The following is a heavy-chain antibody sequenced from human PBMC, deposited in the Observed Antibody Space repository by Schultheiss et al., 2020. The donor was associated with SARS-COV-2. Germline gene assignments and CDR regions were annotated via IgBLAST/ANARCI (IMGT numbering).Heavy chain of an antibody. Sequence: ASVNVSCKASGYTFTSYGISWVRQAPGQGLEWMGWISAYNGNTNYAQKLQGRVTMTTDTSTSTAYMELRSLRSDDTAVYYCARDVVVVAATKGRGGYYYYGMDVWGQGTTVTVSS. V-gene: IGHV1-18*01. J-gene: IGHJ6*02. CDR2: ISAYNGNT. CDR1: GYTFTSYG. D-gene: IGHD2-15*01. CDR3: ARDVVVVAATKGRGGYYYYGMDV.